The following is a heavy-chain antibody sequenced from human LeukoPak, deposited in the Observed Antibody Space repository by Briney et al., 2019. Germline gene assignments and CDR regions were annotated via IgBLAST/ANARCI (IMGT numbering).Heavy chain of an antibody. V-gene: IGHV1-18*01. J-gene: IGHJ4*02. CDR1: VYTFANYG. CDR3: ARDHHYYDSNGYFGY. D-gene: IGHD3-22*01. Sequence: ASVTVSFTSSVYTFANYGISWVRQAPGQGLEWMALISVNNGDTKYAQKFQGRVTVTTDTSTSTVYMELRSLTSDDTAVYYCARDHHYYDSNGYFGYWGQGTQVTVSS. CDR2: ISVNNGDT.